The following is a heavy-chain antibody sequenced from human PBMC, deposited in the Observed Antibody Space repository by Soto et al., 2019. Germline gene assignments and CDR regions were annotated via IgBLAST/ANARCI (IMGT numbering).Heavy chain of an antibody. J-gene: IGHJ4*02. CDR3: ARESYDSSGYYLFDY. D-gene: IGHD3-22*01. V-gene: IGHV3-48*03. Sequence: GGSLRLSCAASGFTFSSYEMNWVRQAPGKGLEWVSYISSSGSTIYYADSVKGRFTISRDNAKNSLYLQMNSLRAEDTAVYYCARESYDSSGYYLFDYWGQGTLVTVSS. CDR1: GFTFSSYE. CDR2: ISSSGSTI.